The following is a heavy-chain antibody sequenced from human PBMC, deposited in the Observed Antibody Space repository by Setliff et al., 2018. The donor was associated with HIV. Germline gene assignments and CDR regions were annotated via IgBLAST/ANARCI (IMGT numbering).Heavy chain of an antibody. Sequence: SETLSLTCAVSGGSISTRDWWTWVRQPPGKGLEWIGEVYHTGMTNYNPSLKSRAIMSADTSKNQFSLKLSSVTAADTAVYYCARRLGATVFYYFDYWGQGTLVTVSS. V-gene: IGHV4-4*02. CDR1: GGSISTRDW. CDR3: ARRLGATVFYYFDY. J-gene: IGHJ4*02. CDR2: VYHTGMT. D-gene: IGHD3-16*01.